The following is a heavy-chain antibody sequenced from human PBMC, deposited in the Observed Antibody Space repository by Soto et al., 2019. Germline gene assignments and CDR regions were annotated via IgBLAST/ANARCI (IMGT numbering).Heavy chain of an antibody. J-gene: IGHJ3*01. CDR2: TYYRSKWFH. CDR1: GDSVSSDITS. D-gene: IGHD3-10*01. Sequence: QGQLQQSGPGLVKPSQTLSLTCAISGDSVSSDITSWNWIRQSPSRGLEWLGRTYYRSKWFHDYAASVKSRITINPDTSKNQFSLDLNSMTPEDTAVYYCARGNALDVWGKGTVVTVSS. CDR3: ARGNALDV. V-gene: IGHV6-1*01.